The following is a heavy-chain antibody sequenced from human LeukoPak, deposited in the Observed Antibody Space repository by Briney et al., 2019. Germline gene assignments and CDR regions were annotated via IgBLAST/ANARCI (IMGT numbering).Heavy chain of an antibody. D-gene: IGHD2-2*01. Sequence: SVTVSCTASGGTFSSFAISWVRQAPGQGLEWMGGIIPIFGTANYAQTFQGRVTITTDESTSTACMELSSLRSEDTAVYYCASEYCSSTSCLIGGFDYWGQGTLVTVSS. CDR2: IIPIFGTA. CDR1: GGTFSSFA. CDR3: ASEYCSSTSCLIGGFDY. J-gene: IGHJ4*02. V-gene: IGHV1-69*05.